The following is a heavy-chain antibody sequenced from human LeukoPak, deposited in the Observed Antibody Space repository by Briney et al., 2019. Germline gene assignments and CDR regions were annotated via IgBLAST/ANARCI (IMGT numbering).Heavy chain of an antibody. CDR1: GFTFSSYG. CDR2: ISYDGSNK. CDR3: ARDRGSGSRDAFDI. V-gene: IGHV3-30*03. Sequence: KAGGPLRLSCAASGFTFSSYGMHWVRQAPGKGLEWVAVISYDGSNKYYADSVKGRFTISRDNSKNTLYLQMGSLRAEDMAVYYCARDRGSGSRDAFDIWGQGTMVTVSS. J-gene: IGHJ3*02. D-gene: IGHD3-10*01.